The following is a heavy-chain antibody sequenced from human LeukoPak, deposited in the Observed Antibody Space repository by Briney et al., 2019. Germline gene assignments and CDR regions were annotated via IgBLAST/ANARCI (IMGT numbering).Heavy chain of an antibody. CDR2: IYYSGST. D-gene: IGHD3-10*01. J-gene: IGHJ4*02. Sequence: SETLSLTCTVSGGSISSYYWSWIRQPPGKGLEWIGYIYYSGSTNYNPSLKSRVTISVDTSKNQFSLKLSSVTAADTAVYYCARLGGGAFDCWGQGTLVTVSS. CDR1: GGSISSYY. V-gene: IGHV4-59*08. CDR3: ARLGGGAFDC.